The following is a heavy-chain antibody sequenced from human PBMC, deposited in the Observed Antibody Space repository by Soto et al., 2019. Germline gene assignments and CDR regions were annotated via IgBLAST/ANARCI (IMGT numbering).Heavy chain of an antibody. CDR2: ISNRGDT. Sequence: EVQLVESGGGLVQPGGSLRLSCTASGFIVSNTYVNWVRQAPGKGLEWVSVISNRGDTHYADSVRGRFSLSRDISDNTLHLQMNNLRVEDTAVYYCAREPRYVRGGSCSITGDAYDIWGQGTMVTVSS. D-gene: IGHD2-15*01. CDR3: AREPRYVRGGSCSITGDAYDI. V-gene: IGHV3-66*01. CDR1: GFIVSNTY. J-gene: IGHJ3*02.